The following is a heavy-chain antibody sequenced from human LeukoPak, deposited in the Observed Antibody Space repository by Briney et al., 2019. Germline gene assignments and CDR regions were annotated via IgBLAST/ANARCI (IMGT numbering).Heavy chain of an antibody. CDR3: ARSFSRQYYYYYMDV. CDR2: IIPIFGTA. J-gene: IGHJ6*03. V-gene: IGHV1-69*05. CDR1: GGTFSSYA. D-gene: IGHD2-2*01. Sequence: SVKVSCKASGGTFSSYAISWVRQAPGQGLEWMGGIIPIFGTANYAQKFQGRVTITTDESTSTAYMELSSLRSEDTVVYYCARSFSRQYYYYYMDVWGKGTTVTVSS.